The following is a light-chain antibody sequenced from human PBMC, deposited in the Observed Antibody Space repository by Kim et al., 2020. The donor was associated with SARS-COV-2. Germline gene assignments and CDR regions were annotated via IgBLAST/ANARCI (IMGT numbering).Light chain of an antibody. CDR2: EVT. Sequence: QSALTQPPSASGSPGQSVTISCTGTSSDVGDYKSVSWYQHHPGEAPKLMIYEVTKRPSGVPDRFSGSRSGNTASLTVSGLQADDEADYYCSSYSGIGSSYVFGTGTKVTVL. CDR1: SSDVGDYKS. J-gene: IGLJ1*01. V-gene: IGLV2-8*01. CDR3: SSYSGIGSSYV.